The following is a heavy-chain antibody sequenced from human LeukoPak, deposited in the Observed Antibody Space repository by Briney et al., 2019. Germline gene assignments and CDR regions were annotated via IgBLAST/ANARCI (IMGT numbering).Heavy chain of an antibody. CDR1: GFTFRSHW. D-gene: IGHD3-3*01. CDR3: AKGDLFWSGYEGFDP. V-gene: IGHV3-23*01. CDR2: ISGSGGST. J-gene: IGHJ5*02. Sequence: PGGSLRLSCVVSGFTFRSHWMSWVRQAPGKGLEWVSAISGSGGSTYYADSVKGRFTISRDNSKNTLYLQMNSLRAEDTAVYYCAKGDLFWSGYEGFDPWGQGTLVTVSS.